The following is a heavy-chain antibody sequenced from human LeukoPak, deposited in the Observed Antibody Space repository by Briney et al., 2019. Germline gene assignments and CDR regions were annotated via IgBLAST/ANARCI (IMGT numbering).Heavy chain of an antibody. V-gene: IGHV3-30*18. J-gene: IGHJ3*02. CDR3: AKDNPHYPHCSGGSCPTDI. CDR2: ISYDGSNK. CDR1: GFTFSSYG. D-gene: IGHD2-15*01. Sequence: GGSLRLSCAASGFTFSSYGMHWVRQAPGKGLEWVAVISYDGSNKYYADSVKGRFTISRDNSKNTLYLQMNSLRAEDTAVYYCAKDNPHYPHCSGGSCPTDIWGQGTMVTVSS.